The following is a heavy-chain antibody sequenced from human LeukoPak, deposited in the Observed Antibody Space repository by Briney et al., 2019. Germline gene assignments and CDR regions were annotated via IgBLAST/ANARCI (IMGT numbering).Heavy chain of an antibody. CDR2: ISHSGNT. D-gene: IGHD3-22*01. CDR3: AREGYYYHSSGPIDY. Sequence: PSQTLSLTCTVSGGSISSAPYYWSWIRQRPGKGLEWMGYISHSGNTYYNPSLKSRLNISADTSRNQFSLKLRSVTAADTALYFCAREGYYYHSSGPIDYWGQGTRVTVSS. V-gene: IGHV4-31*03. J-gene: IGHJ4*02. CDR1: GGSISSAPYY.